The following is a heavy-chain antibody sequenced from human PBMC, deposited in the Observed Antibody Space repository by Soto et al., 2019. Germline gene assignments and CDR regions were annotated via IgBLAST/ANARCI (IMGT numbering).Heavy chain of an antibody. D-gene: IGHD3-9*01. CDR3: ARVPFVGYFDWLDP. Sequence: KPXETLSLTCSVSGSSISSYYWTWIRQPPGGGLEWIGYMHHTQGTNDNPSLRGRVHMSIDTSMNQFSLRLTSVTAADTAVYYCARVPFVGYFDWLDPWGQGSLVTVSS. CDR2: MHHTQGT. V-gene: IGHV4-59*01. CDR1: GSSISSYY. J-gene: IGHJ5*01.